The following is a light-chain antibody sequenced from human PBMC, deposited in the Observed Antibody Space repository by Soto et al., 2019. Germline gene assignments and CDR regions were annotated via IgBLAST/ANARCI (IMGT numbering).Light chain of an antibody. CDR2: DTS. V-gene: IGKV3-11*01. CDR1: QNVRSY. Sequence: ETVLTQSPATLSLSPGERATLSCRASQNVRSYLAWYQQKPGQAPRLLISDTSNRATGIPDRFSGSGSGTVFTLTISSLEPEDSAVYYCQQRSNWPLTFGGGTKVEIK. J-gene: IGKJ4*01. CDR3: QQRSNWPLT.